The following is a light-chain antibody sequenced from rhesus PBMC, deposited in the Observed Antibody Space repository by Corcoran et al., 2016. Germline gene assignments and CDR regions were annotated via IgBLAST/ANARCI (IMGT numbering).Light chain of an antibody. CDR1: QGIGNN. CDR3: QQDYSYAPLT. CDR2: AAS. V-gene: IGKV1S9*01. Sequence: DIQMTQSPSSLSASVGDTVTITCQASQGIGNNLNWYQQKPGKAPKLLIYAASSLQSGIPSRFSGSGAGTDYTLTSSSLQPEDFATYYCQQDYSYAPLTFGGGTKVEIK. J-gene: IGKJ4*01.